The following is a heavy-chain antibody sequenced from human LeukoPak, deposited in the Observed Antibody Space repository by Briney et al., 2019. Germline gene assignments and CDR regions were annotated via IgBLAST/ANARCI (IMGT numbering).Heavy chain of an antibody. Sequence: GASVKVSCKASGYTFTSYAMNWVRQAPGQGLEWMGWINTNTGNPTYAQGFTGRFVLSLDTSVSTAHLQISSLKAEDTAVYYCARGGPDILTGTAPDWGQGTLVTVSS. CDR3: ARGGPDILTGTAPD. CDR2: INTNTGNP. CDR1: GYTFTSYA. V-gene: IGHV7-4-1*02. J-gene: IGHJ4*02. D-gene: IGHD3-9*01.